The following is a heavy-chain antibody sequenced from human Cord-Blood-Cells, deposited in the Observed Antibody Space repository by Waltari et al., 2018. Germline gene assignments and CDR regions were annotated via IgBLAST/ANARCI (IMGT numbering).Heavy chain of an antibody. V-gene: IGHV3-53*01. CDR1: GFTVSRNY. CDR2: IYSGGIT. Sequence: EVQLVESGGGLIQPGGSLRLSCAASGFTVSRNYMSWVRQAPGKGLGWVSVIYSGGITYYEDSVKGRFTISRDNSKNTLYLQMNSLRAEDTAVYYCARDYSNYGFDYWGQGTLVTVSS. J-gene: IGHJ4*02. CDR3: ARDYSNYGFDY. D-gene: IGHD4-4*01.